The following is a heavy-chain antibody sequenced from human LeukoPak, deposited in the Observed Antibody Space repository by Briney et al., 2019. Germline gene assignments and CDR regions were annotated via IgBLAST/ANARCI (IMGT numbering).Heavy chain of an antibody. CDR3: ARERFNYDLLHYFDY. CDR2: IYHSGST. D-gene: IGHD3-16*01. J-gene: IGHJ4*02. Sequence: SETLSLTCAVSGYSISSGYHWGWIRQPPGKGLEWIGSIYHSGSTYYNPSLKSRVTISVDTSKNQFSLRLSSATAADTAVYYCARERFNYDLLHYFDYWGQGTLVTVSS. CDR1: GYSISSGYH. V-gene: IGHV4-38-2*02.